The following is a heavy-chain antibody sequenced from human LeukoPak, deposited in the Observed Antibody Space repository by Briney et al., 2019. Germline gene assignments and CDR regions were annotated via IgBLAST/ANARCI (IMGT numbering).Heavy chain of an antibody. J-gene: IGHJ4*01. CDR1: GYTFTSYG. Sequence: ASVKVSCKASGYTFTSYGISWVRQAPGQGLEWMGWISAYNGNTNYAQKFQGRVTMTTDTFTRTAYMELRSLRSDDTAMYYSARVGRHSYGSRTGNDYWGHGTLVTVSS. V-gene: IGHV1-18*01. CDR3: ARVGRHSYGSRTGNDY. D-gene: IGHD5-18*01. CDR2: ISAYNGNT.